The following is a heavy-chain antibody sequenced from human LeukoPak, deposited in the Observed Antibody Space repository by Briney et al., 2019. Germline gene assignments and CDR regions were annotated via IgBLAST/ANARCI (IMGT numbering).Heavy chain of an antibody. V-gene: IGHV4-39*01. CDR2: IYYSGST. J-gene: IGHJ2*01. Sequence: SETLSLTCTVSGGSISSSSYYWGWIRQPPGKGLEWIGSIYYSGSTYYNPSLKSRVTISVDTSKNQFSLKLSSVTAADTAVYYCARQGSYYDILTGPYWYFDLWGRGTLVTVSS. D-gene: IGHD3-9*01. CDR1: GGSISSSSYY. CDR3: ARQGSYYDILTGPYWYFDL.